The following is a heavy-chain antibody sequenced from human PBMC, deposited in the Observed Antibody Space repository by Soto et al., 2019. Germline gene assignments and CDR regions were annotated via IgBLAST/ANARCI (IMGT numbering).Heavy chain of an antibody. CDR1: VYTFTNYG. D-gene: IGHD3-22*01. J-gene: IGHJ5*02. V-gene: IGHV1-18*01. CDR2: ISAYNGNT. Sequence: GXSVKVSCEASVYTFTNYGISGVRQAPGQGLEWMGWISAYNGNTNYVQKLQGRVTMTTDTSTSTAYLELRSLRSDDTAVYYCAREGYDSSGYPFPSWGQGTLVTVSS. CDR3: AREGYDSSGYPFPS.